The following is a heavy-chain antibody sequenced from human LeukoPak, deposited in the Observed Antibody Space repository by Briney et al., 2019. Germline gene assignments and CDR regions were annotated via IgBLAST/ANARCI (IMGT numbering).Heavy chain of an antibody. V-gene: IGHV4-39*01. J-gene: IGHJ4*02. CDR3: ARRGSSGWYADY. CDR1: GGSISSSSYY. D-gene: IGHD6-19*01. CDR2: IYYSGST. Sequence: PSETLSLTCTVSGGSISSSSYYWGWIRQPPGKGLEWLGSIYYSGSTYYNPSLKSRVTISVDTSKNQFSLKLSSVTAADTAVYYCARRGSSGWYADYWGQGTLVTVSS.